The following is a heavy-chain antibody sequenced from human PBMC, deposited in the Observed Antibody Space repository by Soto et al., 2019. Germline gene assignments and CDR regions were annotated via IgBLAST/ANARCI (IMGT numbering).Heavy chain of an antibody. CDR1: GGSITSDYSC. J-gene: IGHJ6*02. CDR2: IFDSGTT. CDR3: ASGYDILTGYPRGDYYGMDV. Sequence: SETLSLTCTVSGGSITSDYSCWSWIRQPPGEGLEWIGHIFDSGTTYTNPSLRSRVTISVDTSKNQFSLKLSSVTAADTAVYYCASGYDILTGYPRGDYYGMDVWGQGTTVTVSS. V-gene: IGHV4-30-4*01. D-gene: IGHD3-9*01.